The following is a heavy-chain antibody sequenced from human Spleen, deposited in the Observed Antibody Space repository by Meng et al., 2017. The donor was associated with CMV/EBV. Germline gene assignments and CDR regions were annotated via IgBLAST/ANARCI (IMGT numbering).Heavy chain of an antibody. CDR3: AKDPHCGGDCYEPAHDY. CDR2: ISDSGASI. V-gene: IGHV3-23*01. D-gene: IGHD2-21*01. Sequence: GESLKISCAASGFTFSSYAMSWVRQAPGKGLEWVSTISDSGASIHYADSVKGRFTISRDNSKKTLCLQMNSLRGDDTAVYYCAKDPHCGGDCYEPAHDYWGQGTLVTVSS. J-gene: IGHJ4*02. CDR1: GFTFSSYA.